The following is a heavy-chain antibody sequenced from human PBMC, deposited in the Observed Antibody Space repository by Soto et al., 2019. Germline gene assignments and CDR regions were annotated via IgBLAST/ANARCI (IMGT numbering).Heavy chain of an antibody. CDR1: GFTFSSYW. CDR3: ARDQALFYYGSGSYYNGDYYYYGMDV. CDR2: INSDGSST. V-gene: IGHV3-74*01. Sequence: PGGFLRLSCAASGFTFSSYWMHWVRQAPGKGLVWVSRINSDGSSTSYADSVKGRFTISRDNAKNTLYLQMNSLRAEDTAVYYCARDQALFYYGSGSYYNGDYYYYGMDVWGQGTTVTVSS. J-gene: IGHJ6*02. D-gene: IGHD3-10*01.